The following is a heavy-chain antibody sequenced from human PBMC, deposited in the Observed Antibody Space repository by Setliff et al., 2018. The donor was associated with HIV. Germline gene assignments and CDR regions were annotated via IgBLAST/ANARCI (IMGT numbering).Heavy chain of an antibody. V-gene: IGHV1-3*01. Sequence: GASVKVSCKASGYTFSDHAIHWVRQAPGQRPEWMGWIYPDSGETKYSEKIQGRVTITRDSSATTGYMELGSLKSEDTAIYYCARGETPGWYYFHWGQGTLVTVSS. CDR1: GYTFSDHA. D-gene: IGHD6-19*01. CDR2: IYPDSGET. CDR3: ARGETPGWYYFH. J-gene: IGHJ4*02.